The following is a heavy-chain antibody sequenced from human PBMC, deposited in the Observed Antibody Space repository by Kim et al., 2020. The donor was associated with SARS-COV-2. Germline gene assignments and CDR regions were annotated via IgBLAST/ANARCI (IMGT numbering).Heavy chain of an antibody. CDR2: IYSGGSST. CDR3: AKGSGAPYQLLWVGEYFQH. CDR1: GFTFSSYA. J-gene: IGHJ1*01. Sequence: GGSLRLSCAASGFTFSSYAMSWVRQAPGKGLEWVSVIYSGGSSTYYADSVKGRFTISRDNSKNTLYLQMNSLRAEDTAVYYCAKGSGAPYQLLWVGEYFQHWGKGTMVTVSS. D-gene: IGHD2-2*01. V-gene: IGHV3-23*03.